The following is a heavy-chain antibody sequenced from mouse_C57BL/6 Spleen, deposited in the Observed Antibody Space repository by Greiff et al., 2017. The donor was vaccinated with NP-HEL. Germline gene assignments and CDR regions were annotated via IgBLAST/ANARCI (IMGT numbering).Heavy chain of an antibody. Sequence: QVQLQQPGAELVKPGASVKLSCKASGYTFTSYWMHWVKQRPGQGLEWIGMIHPNSGSTNYNEKFKSKATLTVDKSSSTAYMQLSSLTSEDSAVYYCARKDGYSLAYWGQGTLVTVSA. D-gene: IGHD2-3*01. CDR3: ARKDGYSLAY. V-gene: IGHV1-64*01. J-gene: IGHJ3*01. CDR2: IHPNSGST. CDR1: GYTFTSYW.